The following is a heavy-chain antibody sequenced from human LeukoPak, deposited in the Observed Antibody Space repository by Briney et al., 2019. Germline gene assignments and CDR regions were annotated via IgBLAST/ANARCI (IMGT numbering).Heavy chain of an antibody. V-gene: IGHV3-23*01. Sequence: GGSLRLSCAASGFTFSSYAMSWVRQAPGKGLEWVSAISSSGGSTYYADSVKARFTISRDNSKNTLYLQMNSLRAEDTAVYYCAKNMGYPGLHWGQGTLVTVSS. CDR2: ISSSGGST. J-gene: IGHJ4*02. CDR1: GFTFSSYA. D-gene: IGHD2/OR15-2a*01. CDR3: AKNMGYPGLH.